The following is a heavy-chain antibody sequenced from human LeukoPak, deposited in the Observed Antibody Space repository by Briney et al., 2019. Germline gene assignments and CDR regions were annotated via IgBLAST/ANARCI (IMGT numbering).Heavy chain of an antibody. V-gene: IGHV4-39*07. J-gene: IGHJ4*02. D-gene: IGHD3-10*01. CDR3: ARISMVRGSIIFDY. Sequence: SETLSLTCSVFGGSISNTDRYWGWVRQPPEKGLEWIGSVYYSGFTYYNPSLKSRVTISVDTSKNQFSLKLSSVTAADTAVYYCARISMVRGSIIFDYWGQGTLVTVSS. CDR1: GGSISNTDRY. CDR2: VYYSGFT.